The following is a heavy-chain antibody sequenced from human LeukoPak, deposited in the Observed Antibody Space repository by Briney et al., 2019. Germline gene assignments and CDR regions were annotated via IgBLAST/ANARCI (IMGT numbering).Heavy chain of an antibody. D-gene: IGHD3-10*01. CDR1: GYTFTGYY. V-gene: IGHV1-46*01. CDR2: INPSGGST. Sequence: ASVKVSCKASGYTFTGYYMHWVRQAPGQGLEWMGIINPSGGSTSYAQKFQGRVTMTRDTSTSTVYMELSSLRSEDTAVYYCARDGALYYGSGSPPDPYFDYWGQGTLVTVSS. CDR3: ARDGALYYGSGSPPDPYFDY. J-gene: IGHJ4*02.